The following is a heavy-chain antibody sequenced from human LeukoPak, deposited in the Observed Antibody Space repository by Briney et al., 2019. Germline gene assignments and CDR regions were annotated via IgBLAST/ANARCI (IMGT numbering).Heavy chain of an antibody. CDR3: AREQTPVIHYYFDS. CDR1: GFTFSSYW. Sequence: GSLRLSCAASGFTFSSYWMSWVRQAPGKGLEWVANIKQDGSDYYYVDPVKGRFTISRDNAKNSLYLQMNSLRAEDTAVYYCAREQTPVIHYYFDSWGQGTLVTVSS. V-gene: IGHV3-7*01. J-gene: IGHJ4*02. CDR2: IKQDGSDY. D-gene: IGHD3-16*02.